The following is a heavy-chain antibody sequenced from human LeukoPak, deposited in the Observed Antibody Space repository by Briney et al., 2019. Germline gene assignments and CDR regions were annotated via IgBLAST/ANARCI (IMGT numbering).Heavy chain of an antibody. CDR1: EFTFSNYA. CDR2: ISASGSST. V-gene: IGHV3-23*01. J-gene: IGHJ3*02. CDR3: ATGRWAATNWDAFDI. Sequence: PGGSLRLSCAASEFTFSNYAMSWVRQAPGKGLEWVSGISASGSSTYSADSVKGRFTISRDNSKNTLYLQMNSLRAEDTAVYYCATGRWAATNWDAFDIWGQGTMVTVSS. D-gene: IGHD6-25*01.